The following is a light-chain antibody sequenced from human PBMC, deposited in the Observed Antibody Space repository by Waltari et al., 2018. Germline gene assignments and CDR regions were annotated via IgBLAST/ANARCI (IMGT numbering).Light chain of an antibody. CDR1: QSITTY. Sequence: DIQMTQSPSSLSASVGDRVTITCRASQSITTYLNWYQQKPGKAPNLLIYGVSSLQSGVPSRFSGSGSRTDFTLTISSLQPEDFATYYCQQTYSTPPFTFGPGTKVDI. CDR2: GVS. V-gene: IGKV1-39*01. CDR3: QQTYSTPPFT. J-gene: IGKJ3*01.